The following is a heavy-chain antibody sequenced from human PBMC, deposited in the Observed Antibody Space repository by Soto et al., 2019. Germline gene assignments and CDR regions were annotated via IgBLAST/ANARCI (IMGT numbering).Heavy chain of an antibody. J-gene: IGHJ4*02. CDR1: GASISSYY. V-gene: IGHV4-59*01. CDR2: VYYSGST. D-gene: IGHD2-21*01. Sequence: SETLSLTCTVSGASISSYYWGWARQPPGKGLEWIGYVYYSGSTNYNPSLKSRVTISVDTSKKQFSLKLNSVTAADTAVYYCARIGWVDRSYYFDYWGQGNLVTVSS. CDR3: ARIGWVDRSYYFDY.